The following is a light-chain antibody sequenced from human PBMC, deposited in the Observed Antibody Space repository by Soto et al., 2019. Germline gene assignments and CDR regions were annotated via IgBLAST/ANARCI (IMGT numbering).Light chain of an antibody. Sequence: SYELTHPPSLSLSPGQTASITCSGYKLRYKYACWYQQKPGQSPVLVISQDTKRPSRIPERFYGSNSGNTATLTISGTQTMDEADSYCLAWASSTGGFGTGTKLTVL. CDR3: LAWASSTGG. J-gene: IGLJ1*01. CDR2: QDT. V-gene: IGLV3-1*01. CDR1: KLRYKY.